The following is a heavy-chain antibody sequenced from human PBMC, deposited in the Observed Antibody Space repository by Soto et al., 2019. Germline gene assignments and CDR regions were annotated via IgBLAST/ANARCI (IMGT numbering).Heavy chain of an antibody. CDR2: IIPIFGTA. D-gene: IGHD3-22*01. J-gene: IGHJ4*02. Sequence: QVQLVQSGAEAKKPGSSVKVSCKASGGTFSSYAISWVRQAPGQGLEWMGGIIPIFGTANYAQKFQGRVTITADESTSTAYMELSSLRSEDTAVYYCARGNDYYDSSGYQFDYWGQGTLVTVSS. CDR1: GGTFSSYA. CDR3: ARGNDYYDSSGYQFDY. V-gene: IGHV1-69*01.